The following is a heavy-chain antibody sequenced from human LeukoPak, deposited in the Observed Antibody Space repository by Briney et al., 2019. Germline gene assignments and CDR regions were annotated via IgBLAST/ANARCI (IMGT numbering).Heavy chain of an antibody. Sequence: SQTLSLTCTVSGGSISSSGCYWSWIRQHPGKGLEWIGYIYYSGSTYYNPSLKSRVTISVDTSKNQFSLKLSSVTAADTAVYYCARVLAGYFDYWGQGTLVTVSS. CDR2: IYYSGST. V-gene: IGHV4-31*03. CDR1: GGSISSSGCY. D-gene: IGHD6-19*01. CDR3: ARVLAGYFDY. J-gene: IGHJ4*02.